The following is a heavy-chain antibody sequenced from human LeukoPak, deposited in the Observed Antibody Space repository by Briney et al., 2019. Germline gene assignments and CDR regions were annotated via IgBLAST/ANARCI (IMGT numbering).Heavy chain of an antibody. Sequence: ASVKVSCKASGYTFTSYDINWVRQATGQGLEWMGWMNPNSGNTGYAQKLQGRVTMTTDTSTSTAYMELRSLRSDDTAVYYCASLLSKDSGSLDYWGQGTLVTVSS. D-gene: IGHD1-26*01. CDR2: MNPNSGNT. J-gene: IGHJ4*02. CDR1: GYTFTSYD. V-gene: IGHV1-8*01. CDR3: ASLLSKDSGSLDY.